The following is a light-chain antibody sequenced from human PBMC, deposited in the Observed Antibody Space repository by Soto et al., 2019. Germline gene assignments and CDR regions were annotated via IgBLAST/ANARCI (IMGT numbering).Light chain of an antibody. CDR1: SSDVGGYNY. CDR2: EVN. J-gene: IGLJ1*01. CDR3: SSYAGSSNV. Sequence: QSALTQPPSASGSPGQSVAISCTGTSSDVGGYNYVFWYQQHPGKAPKLMIYEVNKQPSGVPDGFSGSKSGNTASLTVSGLQAEDEGDYYCSSYAGSSNVFGTGTKLTVL. V-gene: IGLV2-8*01.